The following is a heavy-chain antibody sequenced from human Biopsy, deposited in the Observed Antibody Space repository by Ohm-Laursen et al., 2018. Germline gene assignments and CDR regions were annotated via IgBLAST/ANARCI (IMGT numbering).Heavy chain of an antibody. CDR3: AKGQDLRGGAEYFQH. V-gene: IGHV1-2*02. D-gene: IGHD2-15*01. Sequence: SVKVSCKVSGYTFTGQYLHWVRQVPGQGLEWMGWINPHSGTTKFAQDFQGRVTMTGDTSITTAYMELGRLRSDDTAVYYCAKGQDLRGGAEYFQHWGQGALVTVSS. J-gene: IGHJ1*01. CDR1: GYTFTGQY. CDR2: INPHSGTT.